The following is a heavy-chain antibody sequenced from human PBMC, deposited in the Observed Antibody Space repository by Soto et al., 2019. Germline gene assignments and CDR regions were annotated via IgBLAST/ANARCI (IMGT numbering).Heavy chain of an antibody. CDR3: AKGGRQWLVTSDFNY. V-gene: IGHV3-30*18. J-gene: IGHJ4*02. CDR2: VSHDGRNT. CDR1: GFTFSDYA. D-gene: IGHD6-19*01. Sequence: VQLVESGGGVVQPGRSLRLSCAASGFTFSDYAMHWVRQAPGKGLEWVAVVSHDGRNTHYADSVKGRFTISRDSSRNTVALEMTSLRAEAPVVYYCAKGGRQWLVTSDFNYWGQGALVTVSS.